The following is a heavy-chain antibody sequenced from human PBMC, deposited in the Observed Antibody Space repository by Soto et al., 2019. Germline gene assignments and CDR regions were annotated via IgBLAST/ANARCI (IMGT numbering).Heavy chain of an antibody. CDR2: ISYDGSNK. Sequence: QVQLVESGGGVVQPGRSLRLSCAASGFTFSSYAMHWVRQAPGKGLEWVAVISYDGSNKYYADSVKGRFTISRDNSKNTLYLQMNSLRAEDTAVYYCARARTTRDAFDIWGQGTMVTVSS. V-gene: IGHV3-30-3*01. CDR3: ARARTTRDAFDI. D-gene: IGHD1-1*01. J-gene: IGHJ3*02. CDR1: GFTFSSYA.